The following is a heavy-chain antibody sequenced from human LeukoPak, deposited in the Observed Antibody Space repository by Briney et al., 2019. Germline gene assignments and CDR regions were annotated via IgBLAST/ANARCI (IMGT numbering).Heavy chain of an antibody. D-gene: IGHD6-25*01. CDR1: GFTFSEYW. V-gene: IGHV3-74*01. CDR3: ARESEAAGTYYLDH. J-gene: IGHJ4*02. CDR2: IHKDGHNT. Sequence: GGSLRLSCAASGFTFSEYWMHWVRQAPGKGLMWVSRIHKDGHNTWYADSVKGRFTISGDNAENTVCLQLNSLRVEDTAVYYCARESEAAGTYYLDHWGQGNLVTVSS.